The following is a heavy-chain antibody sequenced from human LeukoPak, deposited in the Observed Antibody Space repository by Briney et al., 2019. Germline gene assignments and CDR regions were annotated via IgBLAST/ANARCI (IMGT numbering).Heavy chain of an antibody. Sequence: GGSLRLSCAASGFTVSSNYMSWVRQAPGKGLEWVSVIYSGGSTYYADSVKGRFTISRDNSKNTLYLQMNSLRAEDTAVYYCAKFLFRGGYYFDYWGQGTLVTVSS. D-gene: IGHD2-21*01. V-gene: IGHV3-53*01. CDR1: GFTVSSNY. CDR2: IYSGGST. CDR3: AKFLFRGGYYFDY. J-gene: IGHJ4*02.